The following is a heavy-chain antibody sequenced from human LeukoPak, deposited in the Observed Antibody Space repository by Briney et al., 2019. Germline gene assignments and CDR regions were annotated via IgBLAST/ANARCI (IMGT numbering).Heavy chain of an antibody. CDR2: INPSGGST. D-gene: IGHD4-11*01. V-gene: IGHV1-46*01. CDR3: ARDRDSNYPKINWFDP. J-gene: IGHJ5*02. Sequence: EASVKVSCKASGYTFTSYDINWVRQAPGQGLEWMGIINPSGGSTSYAQKFQGRVTMTRDTSTSTVYMELSSLRSEDTAVYYCARDRDSNYPKINWFDPWGQGTLVTVSS. CDR1: GYTFTSYD.